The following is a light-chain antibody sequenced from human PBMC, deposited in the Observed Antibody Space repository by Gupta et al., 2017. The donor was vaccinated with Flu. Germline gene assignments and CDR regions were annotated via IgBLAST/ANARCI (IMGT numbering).Light chain of an antibody. Sequence: QTVVTQEPSFSVSPGGTVTLTCGLNSGSVSSSYHPSWYQQTPGQAPRTLIYSTRTRSSGVPDRFSGSILGNKAALTITGAQADDEGDYYCMLYVGNGSFVFGGGTKLTVL. CDR1: SGSVSSSYH. CDR2: STR. CDR3: MLYVGNGSFV. V-gene: IGLV8-61*01. J-gene: IGLJ3*02.